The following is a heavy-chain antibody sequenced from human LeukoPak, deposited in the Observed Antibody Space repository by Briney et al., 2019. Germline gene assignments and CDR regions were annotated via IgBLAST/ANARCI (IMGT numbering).Heavy chain of an antibody. CDR3: VRDLT. D-gene: IGHD4/OR15-4a*01. Sequence: GGSLRLSCSASGSTFSASAMHWVRQAPGKGPQFVSAITNDGRSTYYADSVKGRFTISRDNSENTLYLQMSSLRREDTAVYYCVRDLTWGQGTLVTVSS. CDR1: GSTFSASA. J-gene: IGHJ4*02. V-gene: IGHV3-64D*06. CDR2: ITNDGRST.